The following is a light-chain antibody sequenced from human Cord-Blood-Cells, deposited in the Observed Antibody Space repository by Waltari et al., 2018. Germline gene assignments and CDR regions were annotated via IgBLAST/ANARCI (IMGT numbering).Light chain of an antibody. V-gene: IGLV1-44*01. J-gene: IGLJ2*01. CDR3: AAWDDSLNVVV. CDR2: SNN. Sequence: QSVLTQPPSASGTPGQRVTISCSGSSSNIGSNTVNWYQQLPGTAPKLLIYSNNQRPSGVPGRFSVSESGTSASLAISGLQSEDEADYYCAAWDDSLNVVVFGGGTKLTVL. CDR1: SSNIGSNT.